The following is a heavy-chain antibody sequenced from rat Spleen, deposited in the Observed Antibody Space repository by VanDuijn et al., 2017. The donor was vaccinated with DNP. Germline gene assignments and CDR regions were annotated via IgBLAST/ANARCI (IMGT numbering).Heavy chain of an antibody. CDR2: VSSGGGTT. CDR3: ARRVYPAQGGYFDY. Sequence: EVQLVESGGGLVQPGRSMKLSCGVSGFTFSNYDMAWVRQAPTKGLEWVASVSSGGGTTYYRDSVRGRFTISRNKAKNTLYLHMDRLRSEETATYYCARRVYPAQGGYFDYWGQGVMVTVSS. D-gene: IGHD1-4*01. J-gene: IGHJ2*01. CDR1: GFTFSNYD. V-gene: IGHV5S11*01.